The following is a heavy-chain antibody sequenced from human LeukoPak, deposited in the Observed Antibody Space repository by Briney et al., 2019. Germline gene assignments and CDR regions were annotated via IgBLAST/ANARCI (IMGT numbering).Heavy chain of an antibody. Sequence: SETLSLTCTVSGGSICSYYWSWIRQPPGKGLEWIGYICYSGSTNYNPSLKSRVTISVDTSKNQFSLKLSSVTAADTAVYYCARQVDYGSGSYYWFDPWGQGTLVTVSS. V-gene: IGHV4-59*08. CDR2: ICYSGST. J-gene: IGHJ5*02. D-gene: IGHD3-10*01. CDR1: GGSICSYY. CDR3: ARQVDYGSGSYYWFDP.